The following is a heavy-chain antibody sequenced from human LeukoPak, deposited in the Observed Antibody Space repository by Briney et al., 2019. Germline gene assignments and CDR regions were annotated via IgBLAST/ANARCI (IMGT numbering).Heavy chain of an antibody. J-gene: IGHJ4*02. V-gene: IGHV3-66*01. D-gene: IGHD3-22*01. CDR3: ARNYDSSGYYSPRSPYYFDY. CDR1: GFTVSSNY. CDR2: IYSGGST. Sequence: GGSLRLSCAASGFTVSSNYMSWVRQAPGKGLEWVSVIYSGGSTYYADSVKGRFTISRDNSKNTLYLQMNSLRAEDTAVYYCARNYDSSGYYSPRSPYYFDYWGQGTLVTVSS.